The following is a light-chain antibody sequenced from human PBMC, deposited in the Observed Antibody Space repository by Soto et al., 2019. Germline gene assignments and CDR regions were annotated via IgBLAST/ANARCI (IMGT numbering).Light chain of an antibody. CDR3: SSYAGINNLGV. CDR2: EVN. Sequence: QSALTQPPSASGSPGQSVTISCTGTSSDVGGYKYVSWYQQHPDKAPKLMIFEVNKRHSGVPDRFSGSKSGNTASLTVSGLQAEDEADYYCSSYAGINNLGVFGTGTKLTVL. J-gene: IGLJ1*01. CDR1: SSDVGGYKY. V-gene: IGLV2-8*01.